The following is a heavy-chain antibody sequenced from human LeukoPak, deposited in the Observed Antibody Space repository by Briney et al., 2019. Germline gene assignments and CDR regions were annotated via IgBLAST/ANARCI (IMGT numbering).Heavy chain of an antibody. Sequence: GASVKVSCKASGGTFSSYAISWVRQAPGQGLEWMGGIIPIFGTANYAQKFQGRVTMTTDTSTSTAYMELRSLRSDDTAVYYCARDRVNGNIMIAHAFDIWGQGTMVTVSS. D-gene: IGHD3-16*01. J-gene: IGHJ3*02. CDR3: ARDRVNGNIMIAHAFDI. CDR2: IIPIFGTA. CDR1: GGTFSSYA. V-gene: IGHV1-69*05.